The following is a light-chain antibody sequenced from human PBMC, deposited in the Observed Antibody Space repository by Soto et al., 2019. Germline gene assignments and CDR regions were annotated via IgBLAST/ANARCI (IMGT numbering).Light chain of an antibody. Sequence: QSVLTQPASVSGSPGQSITIFCTGTSSVVGSYNLVSWYQQHPGKAPELMIYEVSERPSGVSNRFSGSKSGNTASLTISGLQAEDEADYYCCSYAGSSPYVFGTGTKVTVL. CDR2: EVS. CDR3: CSYAGSSPYV. J-gene: IGLJ1*01. V-gene: IGLV2-23*02. CDR1: SSVVGSYNL.